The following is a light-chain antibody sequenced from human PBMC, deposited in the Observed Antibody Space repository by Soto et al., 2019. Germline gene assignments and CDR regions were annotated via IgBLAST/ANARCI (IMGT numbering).Light chain of an antibody. CDR3: QHRSNWLA. CDR2: GAS. CDR1: QSINSF. V-gene: IGKV3-11*01. J-gene: IGKJ4*01. Sequence: EIVLTQSPGTLSLSPGEGATLSCRASQSINSFLAWYQQRRGQAPRLLIHGASNRATGIPDRFSGSGSGTDFTLTITSLEPEDFAVYYCQHRSNWLAFGGGTKVDIK.